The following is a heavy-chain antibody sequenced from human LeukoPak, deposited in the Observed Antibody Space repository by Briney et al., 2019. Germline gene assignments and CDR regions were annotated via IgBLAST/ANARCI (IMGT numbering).Heavy chain of an antibody. Sequence: GGSLRLSCAASGFIFSTYSMNWVRQAPGKGLEWVSYISSSGSTIYYADSVKGRFTISRDNAKNSLYLQMNSLRAEDTAVYYCARDRLAAVGGWDFAFDIWGQGTMVTVSS. CDR2: ISSSGSTI. CDR1: GFIFSTYS. J-gene: IGHJ3*02. D-gene: IGHD6-19*01. CDR3: ARDRLAAVGGWDFAFDI. V-gene: IGHV3-48*04.